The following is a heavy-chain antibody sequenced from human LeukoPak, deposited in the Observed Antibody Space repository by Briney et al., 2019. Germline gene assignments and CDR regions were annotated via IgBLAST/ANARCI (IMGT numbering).Heavy chain of an antibody. D-gene: IGHD2-21*01. Sequence: SETLSLTCNVSGGSISNYFWSWIRQPPGRGLEWISYISYLGSSNYNPSLKGRVTFSVDTSKNQISLRMISVTTSDTAVYYCARGLSLLGSEEGLPLGYWGQGSLVTVSS. CDR2: ISYLGSS. CDR1: GGSISNYF. V-gene: IGHV4-59*01. CDR3: ARGLSLLGSEEGLPLGY. J-gene: IGHJ1*01.